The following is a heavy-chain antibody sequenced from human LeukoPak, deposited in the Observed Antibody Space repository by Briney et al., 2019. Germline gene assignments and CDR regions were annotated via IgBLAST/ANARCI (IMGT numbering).Heavy chain of an antibody. CDR3: ARDYPATVTTLADAFDI. V-gene: IGHV3-48*02. D-gene: IGHD4-17*01. CDR1: GFTFSSYS. Sequence: PGGSLRLSCAASGFTFSSYSMNWVRQAPGKGLEWVSSISSGSIIIYYADSVKGRFTISRDNAKNSLYLQMNSLRDEDTAVYYCARDYPATVTTLADAFDIWGQGTMVTVSS. CDR2: ISSGSIII. J-gene: IGHJ3*02.